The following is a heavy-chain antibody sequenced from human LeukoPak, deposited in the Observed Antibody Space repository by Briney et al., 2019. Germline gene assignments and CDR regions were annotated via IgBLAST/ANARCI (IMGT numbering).Heavy chain of an antibody. CDR1: GGSISSYY. D-gene: IGHD3-10*01. CDR3: ASMGSWFDP. J-gene: IGHJ5*02. V-gene: IGHV4-59*01. CDR2: IYYSGST. Sequence: PSETLSLTCTVSGGSISSYYWSWIRQPPGKGLEWIGYIYYSGSTNYNPSLKSRVTISVDTSKNQFSLKLSSVTAADTAVYSCASMGSWFDPWGQGTLVIVSS.